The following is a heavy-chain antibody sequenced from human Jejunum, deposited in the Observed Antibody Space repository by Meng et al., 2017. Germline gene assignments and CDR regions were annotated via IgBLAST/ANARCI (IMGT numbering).Heavy chain of an antibody. CDR3: VRGRDPMVVGELDP. J-gene: IGHJ5*02. CDR2: INQNGRT. V-gene: IGHV4-34*01. CDR1: CGSFNSYF. D-gene: IGHD2-15*01. Sequence: QVHLRQWGAGLLKPSETLSLTRRVYCGSFNSYFWYWIRQPPGKGREWIGEINQNGRTNYNPSLESRVTISMDKSKKEFSLRLASVTAADTALYYCVRGRDPMVVGELDPWGQGTLVTVSS.